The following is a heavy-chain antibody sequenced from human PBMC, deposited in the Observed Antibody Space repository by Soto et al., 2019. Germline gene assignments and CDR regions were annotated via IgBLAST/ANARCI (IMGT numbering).Heavy chain of an antibody. CDR1: GGSIRSGGYS. CDR2: TYQSGSA. Sequence: SETLSLTCTVSGGSIRSGGYSWTWIRQSPGKGLEWIGYTYQSGSAYYNPSLKSRVTISVDRSKNQFSLNLTSVTAADTAVYYCARDYYGMDVWGQGTTVTVSS. J-gene: IGHJ6*02. V-gene: IGHV4-30-2*06. CDR3: ARDYYGMDV.